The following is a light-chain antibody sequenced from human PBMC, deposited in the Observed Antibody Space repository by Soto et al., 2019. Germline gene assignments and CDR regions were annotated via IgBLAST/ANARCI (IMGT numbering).Light chain of an antibody. J-gene: IGKJ1*01. CDR2: VAS. Sequence: EIVLTQSPGTLSLSPGERATLSCSASQSVSSSYLAWYQQKPGQAPRLLIYVASSRATGIPDRFSGSGSGTDFTLTISRLEPEDLAVYYCQQYGSSPRTFGQGTKVDIK. CDR3: QQYGSSPRT. V-gene: IGKV3-20*01. CDR1: QSVSSSY.